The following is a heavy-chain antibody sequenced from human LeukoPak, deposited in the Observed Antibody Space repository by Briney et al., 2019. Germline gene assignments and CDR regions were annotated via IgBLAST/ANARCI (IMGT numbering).Heavy chain of an antibody. J-gene: IGHJ6*01. CDR2: IHNDGTST. Sequence: GGTLTLSCTASGFTFSNYWMHWVRQAPGKGLVWVSRIHNDGTSTNYADSVKGRSTISRDNAKNTLYLEMNSPTVENAAEYYCARPQGGTTRFHGMDVWGEGGTVTVSS. V-gene: IGHV3-74*01. CDR1: GFTFSNYW. D-gene: IGHD2-2*01. CDR3: ARPQGGTTRFHGMDV.